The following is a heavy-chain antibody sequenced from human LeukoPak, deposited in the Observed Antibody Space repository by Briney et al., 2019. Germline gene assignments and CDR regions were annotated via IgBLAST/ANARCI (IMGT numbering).Heavy chain of an antibody. V-gene: IGHV3-21*01. CDR2: ISSSSSYI. J-gene: IGHJ1*01. Sequence: NPGGSLRLSCAASGFTFSIYSMNWVRQAPGKGLEWVSSISSSSSYIYYADSVKGRFTISRDNAKNSLYLQMNSLRAEDTAVYYCARDFSLPRAAAGTGYSSGRYRYFQHWGQGTLVTVSS. D-gene: IGHD6-13*01. CDR3: ARDFSLPRAAAGTGYSSGRYRYFQH. CDR1: GFTFSIYS.